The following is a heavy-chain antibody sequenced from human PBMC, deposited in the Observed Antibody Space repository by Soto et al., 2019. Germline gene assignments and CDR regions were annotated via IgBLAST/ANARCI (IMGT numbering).Heavy chain of an antibody. J-gene: IGHJ5*01. Sequence: QVHLQESGPGLVKPSETLSLTCAVSGVSIHNSHSFWGWIRQPPGKGLEFIANVYYSGGAHYNPSFKSRVTISVATATNQVSRRMSSVTAADTAVYFCGRVVEGATRHTDFDSWSQGTLVTVSS. CDR2: VYYSGGA. V-gene: IGHV4-39*01. D-gene: IGHD2-15*01. CDR3: GRVVEGATRHTDFDS. CDR1: GVSIHNSHSF.